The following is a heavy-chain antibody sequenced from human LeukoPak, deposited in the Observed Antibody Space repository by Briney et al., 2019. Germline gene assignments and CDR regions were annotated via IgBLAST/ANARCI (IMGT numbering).Heavy chain of an antibody. CDR2: IWYDGSNK. Sequence: GGSLRLSCAASGFTFSSYGMHWVRQAPGKGLEWVAVIWYDGSNKYYADSVKGRFTISRDNSKNTLYLQMNSLRAEDTAVYYCARSPRGTHYFDHWGQGTLVTVSS. D-gene: IGHD3-10*01. CDR3: ARSPRGTHYFDH. V-gene: IGHV3-33*01. CDR1: GFTFSSYG. J-gene: IGHJ4*02.